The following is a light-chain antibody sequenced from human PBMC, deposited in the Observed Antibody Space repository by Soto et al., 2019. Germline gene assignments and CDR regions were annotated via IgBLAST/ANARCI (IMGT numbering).Light chain of an antibody. CDR3: QQRSNWPIT. CDR1: QSISNY. J-gene: IGKJ5*01. V-gene: IGKV3-11*01. Sequence: EIVLTQSAVTLSLSPGERATLSCRASQSISNYLTWYQQKPGQAPRLLIYDASNRATGIPARFSGSGSGTDFTLTISSLEPEDFAVYYCQQRSNWPITFGQGTRLEIK. CDR2: DAS.